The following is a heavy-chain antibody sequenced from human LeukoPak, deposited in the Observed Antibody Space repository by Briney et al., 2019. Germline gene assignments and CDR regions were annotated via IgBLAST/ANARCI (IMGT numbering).Heavy chain of an antibody. CDR1: GGSFSGYY. D-gene: IGHD3-10*01. CDR3: ARDSPYYYGSGSYNR. V-gene: IGHV4-34*01. CDR2: INHSGST. J-gene: IGHJ4*02. Sequence: SESLSLTCAVYGGSFSGYYWSWIRQPPGKGLEWIGKINHSGSTNYNPSLKSRVTISVDTTKNQFSLKLSSVTAADTAVYYCARDSPYYYGSGSYNRWGQGTLVTVSS.